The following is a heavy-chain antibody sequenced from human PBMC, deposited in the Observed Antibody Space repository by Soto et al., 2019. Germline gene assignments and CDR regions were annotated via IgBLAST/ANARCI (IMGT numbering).Heavy chain of an antibody. D-gene: IGHD1-26*01. V-gene: IGHV3-30-3*01. CDR3: ARDRSGSHEIDDALDI. CDR2: ISYDGGNE. J-gene: IGHJ3*02. CDR1: RFSCSTYA. Sequence: QVQLVESGGGVVQPGWSLRLSCAASRFSCSTYAIHWVRQAPGKGLEWVAGISYDGGNEYYADSVKGRFTISRDNSKSTLYLKMNSLVPDDTAVYYCARDRSGSHEIDDALDIWGRGTMVTVSS.